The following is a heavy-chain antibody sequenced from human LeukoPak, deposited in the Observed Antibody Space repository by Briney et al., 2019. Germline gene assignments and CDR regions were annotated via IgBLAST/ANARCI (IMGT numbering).Heavy chain of an antibody. CDR2: ISAYNGNT. V-gene: IGHV1-18*01. D-gene: IGHD2-15*01. J-gene: IGHJ5*02. CDR3: ARDIVVVVAATPTSWFDP. Sequence: GASVEVSCKASGSTFTSYGISWVRQAPGQGLEWMGWISAYNGNTNYAQKLQGRVTMTTDTSTSTAYMELRSLRSDDTAVYYCARDIVVVVAATPTSWFDPWGQGTLVTVSS. CDR1: GSTFTSYG.